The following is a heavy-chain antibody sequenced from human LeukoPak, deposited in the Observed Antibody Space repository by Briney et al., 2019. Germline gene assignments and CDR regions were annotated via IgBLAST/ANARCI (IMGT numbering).Heavy chain of an antibody. D-gene: IGHD4/OR15-4a*01. CDR1: GGSFSGYY. CDR2: INHSGST. V-gene: IGHV4-34*01. J-gene: IGHJ3*02. CDR3: ASGDGAKAFDI. Sequence: SETLSLTCAVYGGSFSGYYWSWIRLPPGKGLEWIGEINHSGSTNYNPSLKSRVTISVDTSKNQFSLKLSSVTAADTAVYYCASGDGAKAFDIWGQGTMVTVSS.